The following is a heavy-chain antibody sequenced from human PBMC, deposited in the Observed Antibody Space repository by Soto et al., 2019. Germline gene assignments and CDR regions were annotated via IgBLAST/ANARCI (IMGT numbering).Heavy chain of an antibody. CDR2: TYYRSKWYI. V-gene: IGHV6-1*01. Sequence: SQTLSLTCAISGDRVSSNSAAWNWIRQSPSRGLEWLGRTYYRSKWYIDYALSVKSRITINPDTTKNQLSLQLDSVTPEDTAVYYCARARDYDAWSGYTSQYYYYGMDVWGQGITVTVSS. D-gene: IGHD3-3*01. CDR3: ARARDYDAWSGYTSQYYYYGMDV. CDR1: GDRVSSNSAA. J-gene: IGHJ6*02.